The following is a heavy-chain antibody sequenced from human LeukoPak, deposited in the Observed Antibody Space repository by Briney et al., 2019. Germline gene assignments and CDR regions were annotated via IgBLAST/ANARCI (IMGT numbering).Heavy chain of an antibody. Sequence: PGGSLRLSCAASGFTFSDYYMSWIRQAPGKGLEWVSYISSSGSTIYYADSVKGRFTISRDNAKNSLYLQMNSLRAEDTAVYYCAKDTSWYQENYYYYMDVWGKGATVTISS. CDR3: AKDTSWYQENYYYYMDV. V-gene: IGHV3-11*04. D-gene: IGHD2-2*01. CDR2: ISSSGSTI. J-gene: IGHJ6*03. CDR1: GFTFSDYY.